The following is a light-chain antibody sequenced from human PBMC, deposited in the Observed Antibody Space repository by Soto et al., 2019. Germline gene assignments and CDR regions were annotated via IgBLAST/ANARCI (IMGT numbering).Light chain of an antibody. CDR2: GAS. Sequence: EIVLTQSPATLSVSPGERATLPCRASQSVRSNLAWYQQKPGQGPRLLIFGASTRATDIPARFSGSGSGTEFTLTISSLQSEDFAVYYCQQYIHWPPLTFGGGTKVEIK. V-gene: IGKV3-15*01. J-gene: IGKJ4*01. CDR1: QSVRSN. CDR3: QQYIHWPPLT.